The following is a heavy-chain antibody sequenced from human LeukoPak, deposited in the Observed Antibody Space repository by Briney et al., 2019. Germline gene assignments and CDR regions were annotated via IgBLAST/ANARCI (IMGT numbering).Heavy chain of an antibody. CDR2: IYYSGST. Sequence: NTSETLSLTCTVSGGSISSSSYYWGWIRQPPGKGLEWIGSIYYSGSTYYNPSLKSRVTISVDTSKNQFSLKLSSVTAADTAVYYCARSYYYGSGKIDAFDIWGQGTMVTVSS. V-gene: IGHV4-39*07. CDR3: ARSYYYGSGKIDAFDI. D-gene: IGHD3-10*01. CDR1: GGSISSSSYY. J-gene: IGHJ3*02.